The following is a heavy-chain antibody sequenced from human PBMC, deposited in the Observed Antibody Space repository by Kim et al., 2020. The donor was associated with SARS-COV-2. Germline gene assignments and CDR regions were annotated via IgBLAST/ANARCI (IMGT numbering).Heavy chain of an antibody. CDR3: ARSLYCSSTSCFFRLDV. CDR1: GFTFSTSE. J-gene: IGHJ6*01. V-gene: IGHV3-48*03. CDR2: ISTSGSTI. D-gene: IGHD2-2*01. Sequence: GGSLRLSCAASGFTFSTSEINWVRQAPGKGLEWISYISTSGSTIYYADSVKGRFTISRANAKSSLSLQMHGLRAEDTAVYYCARSLYCSSTSCFFRLDV.